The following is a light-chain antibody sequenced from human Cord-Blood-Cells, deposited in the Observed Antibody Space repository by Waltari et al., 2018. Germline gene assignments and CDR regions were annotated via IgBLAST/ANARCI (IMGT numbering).Light chain of an antibody. CDR2: EVS. Sequence: QSALTQPASVSGSPGQSITISCTGTSSDVGGYNYVSWYQQHPGQAPKLMIYEVSNRPAGVSNRLSGCKSCNAASLTIYGLQAEDEADYYCSSYTSSSTYVFGTGTKVTVL. V-gene: IGLV2-14*01. CDR1: SSDVGGYNY. J-gene: IGLJ1*01. CDR3: SSYTSSSTYV.